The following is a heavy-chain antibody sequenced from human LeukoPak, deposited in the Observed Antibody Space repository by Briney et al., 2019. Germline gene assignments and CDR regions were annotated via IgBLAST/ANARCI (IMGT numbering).Heavy chain of an antibody. Sequence: SETLSLTCTVSGGSISSYYWSWIRQPAGKGLEWIGRIYTSGSTNYNPSLKSRVTMSVDTSKNQFSLKLSSVTAADTAVYYCARDREVRGANHYYYYYYMDVWGKGTTDSVS. J-gene: IGHJ6*03. CDR3: ARDREVRGANHYYYYYYMDV. D-gene: IGHD3-10*01. CDR1: GGSISSYY. V-gene: IGHV4-4*07. CDR2: IYTSGST.